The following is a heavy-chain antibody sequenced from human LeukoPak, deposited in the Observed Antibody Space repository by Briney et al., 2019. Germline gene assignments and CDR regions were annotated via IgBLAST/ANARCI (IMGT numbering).Heavy chain of an antibody. Sequence: PGESLRLSCEASGFTFTTYWMTWVRQAPGKGLEWVANINQDATERYYVDSVKGRFTISRDNSKNTLYLQMNSLRAEDTAVYYCARGPSGYHNTGGQGTLVTVSS. J-gene: IGHJ4*02. CDR1: GFTFTTYW. CDR2: INQDATER. D-gene: IGHD5-12*01. CDR3: ARGPSGYHNT. V-gene: IGHV3-7*01.